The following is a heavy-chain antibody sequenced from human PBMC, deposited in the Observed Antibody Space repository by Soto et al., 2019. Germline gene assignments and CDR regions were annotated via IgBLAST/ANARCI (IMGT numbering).Heavy chain of an antibody. CDR3: AKRGSGIYYHGGDY. V-gene: IGHV3-23*01. J-gene: IGHJ4*02. D-gene: IGHD3-10*01. Sequence: GGSLRLSCAASGFTFSSYAMSWVRQAPGKGLEWVSAISGSGGSTYYADSVKGRFTISRDNSKNTLYLQMNSLRAEDTAVYYCAKRGSGIYYHGGDYGGRGTWDPVSA. CDR2: ISGSGGST. CDR1: GFTFSSYA.